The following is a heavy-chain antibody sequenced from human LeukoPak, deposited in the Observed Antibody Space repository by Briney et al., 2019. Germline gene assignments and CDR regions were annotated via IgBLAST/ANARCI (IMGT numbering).Heavy chain of an antibody. CDR2: FIPRFGMS. Sequence: ASVKVSCKASGGTFSSYAITWVRQAPGQGLEWMGGFIPRFGMSNYARRLQGRVTITADESTSTAYMELSSLRSEDTAVYYCARALADDCGDYNWFDPWGQGTLVTVSS. CDR3: ARALADDCGDYNWFDP. J-gene: IGHJ5*02. D-gene: IGHD4-17*01. V-gene: IGHV1-69*13. CDR1: GGTFSSYA.